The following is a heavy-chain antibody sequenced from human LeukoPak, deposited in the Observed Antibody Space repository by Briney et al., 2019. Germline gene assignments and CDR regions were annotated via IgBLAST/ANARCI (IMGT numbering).Heavy chain of an antibody. CDR2: IYHSGST. J-gene: IGHJ4*02. CDR3: ARENYDSSGYSDY. CDR1: GYSINSGYY. Sequence: SETLSLTCAVSGYSINSGYYWGWIRQPPGKVLEWIGSIYHSGSTYYNPSLKSRVTISVDTSKNQFSLKLSSVTAADTAVYYCARENYDSSGYSDYWGQGTLVTVSS. D-gene: IGHD3-22*01. V-gene: IGHV4-38-2*02.